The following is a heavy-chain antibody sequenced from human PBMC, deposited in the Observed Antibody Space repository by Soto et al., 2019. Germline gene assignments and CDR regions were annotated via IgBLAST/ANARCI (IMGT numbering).Heavy chain of an antibody. V-gene: IGHV3-21*01. CDR1: GFTFSRYS. J-gene: IGHJ4*02. D-gene: IGHD2-2*02. CDR2: ISSSSSYI. Sequence: GSLRLPCAASGFTFSRYSLNWVPQAAGKGRAWVSSISSSSSYIYYADSVKGRFTISRDNAKNSLYLQMNSLRAEDTAVYYCARDLPRHTPSDYWGQGTLVTVSS. CDR3: ARDLPRHTPSDY.